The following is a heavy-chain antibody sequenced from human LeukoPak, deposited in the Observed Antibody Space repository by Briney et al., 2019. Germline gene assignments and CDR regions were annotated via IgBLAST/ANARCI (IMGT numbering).Heavy chain of an antibody. D-gene: IGHD5-12*01. CDR3: TRNIGLNDY. V-gene: IGHV3-49*04. Sequence: PGGSLRLSCTASGFTSGDYAMSWVRQAPGKGLEWVGFIRSKAYGGTTEYAASVKGRFTISRDDSKSIAYLQMNSLKTEDTAVYYGTRNIGLNDYWGQGTLVTVSS. CDR1: GFTSGDYA. CDR2: IRSKAYGGTT. J-gene: IGHJ4*02.